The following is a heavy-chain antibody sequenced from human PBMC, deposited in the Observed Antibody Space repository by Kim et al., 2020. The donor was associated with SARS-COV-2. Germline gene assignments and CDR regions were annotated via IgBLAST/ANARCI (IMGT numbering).Heavy chain of an antibody. CDR2: ICGSGGNT. D-gene: IGHD2-2*01. CDR1: GFTFANYA. J-gene: IGHJ4*02. Sequence: EGSLRLSCTASGFTFANYAMSWVRQAPGKGLEWVSVICGSGGNTSYADSVKGRFTISRDNSKNTLYLQMNSLRDEDTALYYCAKGSRTSCYSALDHWGQGTLVTVSS. V-gene: IGHV3-23*01. CDR3: AKGSRTSCYSALDH.